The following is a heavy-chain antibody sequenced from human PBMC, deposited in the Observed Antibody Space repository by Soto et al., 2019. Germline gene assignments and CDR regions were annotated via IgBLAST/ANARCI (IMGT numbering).Heavy chain of an antibody. CDR3: AKRYCSSNSCSFFDY. CDR1: GFTFSSYA. V-gene: IGHV3-23*01. Sequence: GGSLRLSCAASGFTFSSYAMSWVRQAPGKGLEWASAINAGGGSTYYEDSVKGRFTISRDNSKNTLYLQMNSLRAEDTAVYYCAKRYCSSNSCSFFDYWGQGSLVTVSS. D-gene: IGHD2-2*01. CDR2: INAGGGST. J-gene: IGHJ4*02.